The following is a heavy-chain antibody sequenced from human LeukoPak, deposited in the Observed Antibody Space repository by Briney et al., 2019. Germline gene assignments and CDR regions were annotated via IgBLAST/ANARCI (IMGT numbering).Heavy chain of an antibody. D-gene: IGHD6-13*01. CDR1: GGSISSGGYS. CDR3: ARLVAATGNFDY. V-gene: IGHV4-30-2*01. Sequence: SETLSLTCAVSGGSISSGGYSWRWIRQPPGKGLEWIGYIYHSGSTYYNPSLKSRVTISVDRSKNQFSLELSSVTAADTAVYYCARLVAATGNFDYWGQGTLVTVSS. J-gene: IGHJ4*02. CDR2: IYHSGST.